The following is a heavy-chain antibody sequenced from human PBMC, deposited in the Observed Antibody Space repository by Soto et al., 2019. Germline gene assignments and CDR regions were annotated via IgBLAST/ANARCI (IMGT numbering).Heavy chain of an antibody. CDR3: ARRWGSAADY. CDR2: IYYSGST. D-gene: IGHD2-15*01. V-gene: IGHV4-59*08. Sequence: SETLSLTCTVSGGSISSYCWSWIRQPPGKGLEWIGYIYYSGSTNYNPSLKSRVTISVDTSKNQFSLKLSSVTAADTAVYYCARRWGSAADYWGQGTLVTVSS. CDR1: GGSISSYC. J-gene: IGHJ4*02.